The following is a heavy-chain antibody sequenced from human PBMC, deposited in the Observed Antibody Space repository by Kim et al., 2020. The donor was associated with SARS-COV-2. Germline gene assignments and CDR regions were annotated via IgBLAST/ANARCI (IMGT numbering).Heavy chain of an antibody. J-gene: IGHJ4*02. V-gene: IGHV3-30*01. Sequence: DSVKGRFTISRDNSKNTLYLQMNSLRAEDTAVYYCARSIVVVIAISPFDYWGQGTLVTVSS. CDR3: ARSIVVVIAISPFDY. D-gene: IGHD2-21*01.